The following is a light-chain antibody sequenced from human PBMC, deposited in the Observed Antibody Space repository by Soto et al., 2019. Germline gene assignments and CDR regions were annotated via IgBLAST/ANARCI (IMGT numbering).Light chain of an antibody. J-gene: IGLJ1*01. CDR2: DVS. Sequence: HSALTQPASVSGSPGQWITISCTGTSSDVGAYNYVSWYQQHPGKVPKLMIYDVSDRPSGVSNRFSGSKSGNTASLTISGLQAEDEADYYCSSFTRSNSYVFGTGTKVTVL. CDR1: SSDVGAYNY. CDR3: SSFTRSNSYV. V-gene: IGLV2-14*03.